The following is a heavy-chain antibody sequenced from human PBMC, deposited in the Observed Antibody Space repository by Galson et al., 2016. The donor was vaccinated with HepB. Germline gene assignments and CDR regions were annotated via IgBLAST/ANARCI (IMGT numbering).Heavy chain of an antibody. V-gene: IGHV3-66*02. CDR3: TRDGWTSNWFGY. Sequence: SLRLSCAGSGFTVSTDYMSWVRQAPGKGLEWVSIIYSGGSTYYADSVKGRFSISRDNSKNTLYLQMDSLRVEDTAVYYCTRDGWTSNWFGYRGKGTLVTVSS. CDR1: GFTVSTDY. D-gene: IGHD6-19*01. CDR2: IYSGGST. J-gene: IGHJ5*01.